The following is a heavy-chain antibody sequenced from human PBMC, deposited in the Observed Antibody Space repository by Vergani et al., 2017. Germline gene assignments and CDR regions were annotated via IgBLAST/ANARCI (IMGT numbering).Heavy chain of an antibody. D-gene: IGHD3-10*01. Sequence: EVQLVESGGGLIQPGGSLRLSCAASGFTVSSNYMSWVRQAPGKGLEWVSVIYSGGSTYYADSVKGRFTISRDNSKNTLYLQMNSLRAEDTAVYYCAKEGGELLWFGEVFYSPKRPQDAFDIWGQGTMVTVSS. J-gene: IGHJ3*02. V-gene: IGHV3-53*01. CDR3: AKEGGELLWFGEVFYSPKRPQDAFDI. CDR2: IYSGGST. CDR1: GFTVSSNY.